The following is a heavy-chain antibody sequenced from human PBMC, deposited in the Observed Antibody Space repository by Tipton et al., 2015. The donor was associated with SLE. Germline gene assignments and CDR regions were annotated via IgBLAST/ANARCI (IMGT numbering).Heavy chain of an antibody. CDR3: ARLPSIHSGGYYYGMDV. Sequence: TLSLTCTVSGGSISGSSHFWGWIRQPPGKGLEWIASLYYSGSTNYNPSLKSRVTISVDTSKNQFSLKLSSVTAADTAVYYCARLPSIHSGGYYYGMDVWGQVTTVTFSS. CDR2: LYYSGST. CDR1: GGSISGSSHF. D-gene: IGHD3-22*01. V-gene: IGHV4-39*07. J-gene: IGHJ6*02.